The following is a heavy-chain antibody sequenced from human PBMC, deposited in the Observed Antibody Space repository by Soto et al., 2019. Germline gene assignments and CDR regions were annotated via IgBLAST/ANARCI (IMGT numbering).Heavy chain of an antibody. CDR1: GASVYRGNYF. CDR3: TRESTRYGMDV. Sequence: QVQLQESGPGLVKPSETLSLTCTVSGASVYRGNYFWTWVRQPPGKGLEWVGLISYSGSTSYNPSLTRRVTISVDTSKNQFSLKLNSVTAADTATYYCTRESTRYGMDVWGQGTTVTVSS. J-gene: IGHJ6*02. V-gene: IGHV4-61*01. CDR2: ISYSGST.